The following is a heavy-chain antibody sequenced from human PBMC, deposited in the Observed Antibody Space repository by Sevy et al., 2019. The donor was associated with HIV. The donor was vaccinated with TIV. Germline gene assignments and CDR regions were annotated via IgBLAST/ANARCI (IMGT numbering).Heavy chain of an antibody. J-gene: IGHJ5*02. V-gene: IGHV4-39*01. D-gene: IGHD3-16*01. CDR1: GGSISSSRHY. Sequence: SETLSLTCNVSGGSISSSRHYWGWIRQSPGKSLEGIGSRFYSGGAYYNPSLQSRVTMSVETSKNQFSLNVNSVTAADTAVYYCARHPLGNWFDLWGQGILVTVSS. CDR2: RFYSGGA. CDR3: ARHPLGNWFDL.